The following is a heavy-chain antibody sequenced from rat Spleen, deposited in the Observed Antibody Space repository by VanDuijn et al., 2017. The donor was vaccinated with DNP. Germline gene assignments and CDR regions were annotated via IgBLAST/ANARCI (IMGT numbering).Heavy chain of an antibody. J-gene: IGHJ2*01. CDR2: ISYSGST. CDR1: GYSITTNF. D-gene: IGHD3-8*01. CDR3: VRGHPPRGFDY. V-gene: IGHV3-1*01. Sequence: EVQLQESGSGLVKPSQSLSLTCSVTGYSITTNFWGWIRKFPGNKMEYIGHISYSGSTNYNPSLKSRVSITRDTSKNQFFLQLNSVTTEDTSTYYCVRGHPPRGFDYWGQGVMVTVSS.